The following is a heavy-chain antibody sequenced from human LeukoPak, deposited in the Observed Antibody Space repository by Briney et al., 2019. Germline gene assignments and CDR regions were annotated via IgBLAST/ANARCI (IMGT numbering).Heavy chain of an antibody. CDR1: GFTFSDYY. Sequence: GGSLRLSCAASGFTFSDYYMSWVRQAPGKGLEWVSVIYSGGSTYYADSVKGRFTISRDNSKNTLYLQMNSLRAEDTAVYYCARVRHYYDSSGYYHPLYYFDYWGQGTLVTVSS. J-gene: IGHJ4*02. CDR2: IYSGGST. V-gene: IGHV3-53*01. D-gene: IGHD3-22*01. CDR3: ARVRHYYDSSGYYHPLYYFDY.